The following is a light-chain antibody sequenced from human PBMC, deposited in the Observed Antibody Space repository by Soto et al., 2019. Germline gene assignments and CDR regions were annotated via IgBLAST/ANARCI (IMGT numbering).Light chain of an antibody. V-gene: IGLV2-23*01. CDR3: CSYAGSSTRDG. J-gene: IGLJ1*01. Sequence: QTPLTQPASVSGSPGQSLTISCTGTSRDVWCYNLGSWYQQLPGKAPKLMIYEGSKRPSGVSNRCSGSKSGNTASLTISGLQAEDEADYYCCSYAGSSTRDGFGTGTKVTVL. CDR1: SRDVWCYNL. CDR2: EGS.